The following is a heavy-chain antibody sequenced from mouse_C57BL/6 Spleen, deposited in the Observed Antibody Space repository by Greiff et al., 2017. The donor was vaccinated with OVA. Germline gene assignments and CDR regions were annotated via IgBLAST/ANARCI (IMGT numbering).Heavy chain of an antibody. D-gene: IGHD3-2*02. CDR3: ARSQTAQATAWCAY. V-gene: IGHV1-82*01. Sequence: QVQLKESGPELVKPGASVKISCKASGYAFSSSWMNWVKQRPGKGLEWIGRIYPGDGDTNYNGKFKGKATLTADKSSSTAYMQLSSLTSEDSAVYFCARSQTAQATAWCAYWGQGTLVTVSA. CDR2: IYPGDGDT. CDR1: GYAFSSSW. J-gene: IGHJ3*01.